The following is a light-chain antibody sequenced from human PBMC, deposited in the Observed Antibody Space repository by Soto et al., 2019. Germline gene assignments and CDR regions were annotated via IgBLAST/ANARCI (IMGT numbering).Light chain of an antibody. CDR2: RST. CDR3: QAWDSGVPYV. V-gene: IGLV3-1*01. J-gene: IGLJ1*01. CDR1: KLGGKY. Sequence: YELTQPPSVSVSPGQTASITCSGDKLGGKYACWYQQKPGQSPVLVIYRSTNRPSGIPERFSGSISGNTATLTISETQAMDEADYYCQAWDSGVPYVFGTGTKVTVL.